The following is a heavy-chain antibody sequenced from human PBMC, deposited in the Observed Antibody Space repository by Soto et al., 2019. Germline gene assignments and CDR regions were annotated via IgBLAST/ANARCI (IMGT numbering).Heavy chain of an antibody. CDR3: ARDLLYSTRSTVRFDI. V-gene: IGHV1-18*01. CDR2: INTYNGNT. J-gene: IGHJ3*02. Sequence: VQLVQSGVEVKQPGASVKVSCKASGYTFTSHGISWVRQAPGQGLEWMGWINTYNGNTNYAQKVQGRVTMTTETSTSTAYMELRRLRSDATAVYYCARDLLYSTRSTVRFDIWGQGTMLTVSS. CDR1: GYTFTSHG. D-gene: IGHD6-13*01.